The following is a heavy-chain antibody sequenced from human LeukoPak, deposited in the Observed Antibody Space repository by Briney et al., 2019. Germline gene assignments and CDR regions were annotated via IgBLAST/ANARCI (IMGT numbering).Heavy chain of an antibody. Sequence: ASVKVSCKASGGTFSSYTISWVRQAPGQGLEWMGRIIPILGIANYAQQFQGRVTITADKSTSTAYMELSSLRSEDTAVYYCARDGRYCSSTSCYQVYWGQGTLVTVSS. D-gene: IGHD2-2*01. CDR3: ARDGRYCSSTSCYQVY. J-gene: IGHJ4*02. CDR1: GGTFSSYT. CDR2: IIPILGIA. V-gene: IGHV1-69*04.